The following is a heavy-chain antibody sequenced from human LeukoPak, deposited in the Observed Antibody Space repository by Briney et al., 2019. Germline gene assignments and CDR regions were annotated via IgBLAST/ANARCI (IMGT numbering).Heavy chain of an antibody. J-gene: IGHJ4*02. CDR3: AVPSGGSGSYPLGY. CDR1: GYTFTRYD. D-gene: IGHD3-10*01. V-gene: IGHV1-8*01. CDR2: MNPNSGNT. Sequence: ASVKVSCKASGYTFTRYDINWVRQATGQGLEWMGWMNPNSGNTGYARKFQGRVTMTRNTSISTAYMELSSLRSEDTAVYYCAVPSGGSGSYPLGYWGQGTLVTVSS.